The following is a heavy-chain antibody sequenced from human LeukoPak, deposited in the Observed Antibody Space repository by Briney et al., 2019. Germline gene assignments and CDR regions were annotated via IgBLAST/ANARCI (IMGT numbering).Heavy chain of an antibody. V-gene: IGHV4-39*07. CDR2: ISYSEST. Sequence: SETLSLTCTVSGDSISSRSYYWGWIRQPPGKGLEWIGSISYSESTYYNPSLKSRVTISVDTSKNQFSLKLSSVTAADTAVYYCARLHCSSTSCYFNWFDPWGQGTLVTVSS. J-gene: IGHJ5*02. CDR1: GDSISSRSYY. D-gene: IGHD2-2*01. CDR3: ARLHCSSTSCYFNWFDP.